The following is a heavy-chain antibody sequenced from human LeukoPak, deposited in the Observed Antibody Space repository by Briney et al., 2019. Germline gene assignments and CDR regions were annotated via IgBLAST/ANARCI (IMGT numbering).Heavy chain of an antibody. CDR3: AKTTAGYSSGRYPGWPMDY. CDR1: GGSFSGYY. CDR2: INHSGST. Sequence: PSETLSLTCAVYGGSFSGYYWSWIRQPPGKGLEWIGEINHSGSTNYNPSLKSRVTISVDTSKNQFSLKLSSVTAADTAVYYCAKTTAGYSSGRYPGWPMDYWGQGTLVTVSS. V-gene: IGHV4-34*01. D-gene: IGHD6-19*01. J-gene: IGHJ4*02.